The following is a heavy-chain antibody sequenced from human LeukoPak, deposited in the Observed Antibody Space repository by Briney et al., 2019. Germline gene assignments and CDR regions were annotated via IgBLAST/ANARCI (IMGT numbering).Heavy chain of an antibody. J-gene: IGHJ4*02. CDR1: GFTVSSNY. CDR2: IYSGGST. CDR3: ARTASSGYFYFDY. D-gene: IGHD3-22*01. V-gene: IGHV3-53*01. Sequence: GGSLRLSCAASGFTVSSNYMTWVCQAPGKGLEWVSVIYSGGSTYYADSVKGRFTISRDNSKNTLYLQMNSLRAEDTAVYYCARTASSGYFYFDYWGQGTLVTVSS.